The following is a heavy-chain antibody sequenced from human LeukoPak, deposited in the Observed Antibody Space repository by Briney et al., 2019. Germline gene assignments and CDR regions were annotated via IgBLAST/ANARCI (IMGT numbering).Heavy chain of an antibody. V-gene: IGHV3-53*01. J-gene: IGHJ4*02. CDR2: IYSDGSGGNT. CDR1: GFTVSSNY. Sequence: PGGSLRLSCAVSGFTVSSNYFSWVRRAPGKGLEWVSIIYSDGSGGNTYYADSVKGRFTISRDNAYNSLYLQLNSLRVEDTARYYCARSTSAWYHLDSWGQGTQVTVAS. CDR3: ARSTSAWYHLDS. D-gene: IGHD6-19*01.